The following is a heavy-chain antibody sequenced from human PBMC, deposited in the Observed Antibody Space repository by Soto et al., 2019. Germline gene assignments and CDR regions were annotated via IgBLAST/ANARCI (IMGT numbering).Heavy chain of an antibody. V-gene: IGHV4-39*01. CDR2: IYYSGSA. D-gene: IGHD1-1*01. J-gene: IGHJ3*02. Sequence: QLQLQESGPGLVKPSETLSLTCTVSGVSISSSRYYWGWIRQPPGKGLEWIGTIYYSGSAYYNPSLKSRVTISVDTSKNQFSLNLSSVSAADTAVYYCVRHELEPTNNDAFDIWGQGTMVTVSS. CDR1: GVSISSSRYY. CDR3: VRHELEPTNNDAFDI.